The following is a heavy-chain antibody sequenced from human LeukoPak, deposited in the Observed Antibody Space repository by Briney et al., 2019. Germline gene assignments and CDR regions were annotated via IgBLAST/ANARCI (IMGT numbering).Heavy chain of an antibody. CDR2: IYYSGST. J-gene: IGHJ4*02. CDR3: ARHSYSSGWIIDY. D-gene: IGHD6-19*01. V-gene: IGHV4-39*01. Sequence: SETLSLTCTVSGGSLSSSSYYWGWIRQPPGKGLEWIGSIYYSGSTYYNPSLKRRVTISVDTSKNQFSLKLSSVTAADTAVYYCARHSYSSGWIIDYWGQGTLVTVSS. CDR1: GGSLSSSSYY.